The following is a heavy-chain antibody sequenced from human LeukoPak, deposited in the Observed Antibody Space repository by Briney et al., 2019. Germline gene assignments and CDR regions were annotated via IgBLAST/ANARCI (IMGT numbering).Heavy chain of an antibody. CDR3: ARGPTDMDFDY. V-gene: IGHV1-46*01. CDR2: INPSDGTT. CDR1: GYTFTKSDY. Sequence: ASVKVSCESSGYTFTKSDYIHWVRQAPGQGLEWMGIINPSDGTTFYAQKFQGRVTLTRDTSTNTVFMELSSLRSDDTAVFYCARGPTDMDFDYWGQGSLVTVSS. J-gene: IGHJ4*02.